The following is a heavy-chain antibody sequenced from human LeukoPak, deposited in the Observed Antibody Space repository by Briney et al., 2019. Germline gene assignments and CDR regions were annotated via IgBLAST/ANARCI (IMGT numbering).Heavy chain of an antibody. D-gene: IGHD3-10*01. CDR1: GGSFSGYY. Sequence: SETLSLTCAVHGGSFSGYYWSWIRQPPGKGLEWIGEINHSGSTNYNPSLKSRVTISVDTSKNQFSLKLSSVTAADTAVYYCAREPGLLWFGETDYWGQGTLVTVSS. J-gene: IGHJ4*02. CDR2: INHSGST. CDR3: AREPGLLWFGETDY. V-gene: IGHV4-34*01.